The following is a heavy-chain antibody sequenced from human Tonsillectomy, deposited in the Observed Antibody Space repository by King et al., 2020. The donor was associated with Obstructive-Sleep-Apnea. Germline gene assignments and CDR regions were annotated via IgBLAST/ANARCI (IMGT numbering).Heavy chain of an antibody. CDR3: ARDEEGTYGDYAYYYYYGMDV. J-gene: IGHJ6*02. Sequence: QLVQSGGGLVKPGGSLRLSCAASGFTFSSYSMNWVRQAPGKGREWVSSISSSSSYIYSADSGKGRLTLSRDNANNSLYLQMNSLRAEDTAVYYCARDEEGTYGDYAYYYYYGMDVWGQGTTVTVSS. D-gene: IGHD4-17*01. CDR2: ISSSSSYI. V-gene: IGHV3-21*01. CDR1: GFTFSSYS.